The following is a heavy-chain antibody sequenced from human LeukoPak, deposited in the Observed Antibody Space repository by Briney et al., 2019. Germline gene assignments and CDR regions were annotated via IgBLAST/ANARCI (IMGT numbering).Heavy chain of an antibody. CDR1: GFTFSIEG. CDR3: ARGGARLSDY. J-gene: IGHJ4*02. Sequence: AGSLRRSCAAPGFTFSIEGMSWVRQAPGKGLQGVANIKQDGSDKYYVDSVKVRFTISKDNAKNSLYRQMNSLTDDDTAVYYCARGGARLSDYWGQGTLVTVSS. V-gene: IGHV3-7*03. D-gene: IGHD1-26*01. CDR2: IKQDGSDK.